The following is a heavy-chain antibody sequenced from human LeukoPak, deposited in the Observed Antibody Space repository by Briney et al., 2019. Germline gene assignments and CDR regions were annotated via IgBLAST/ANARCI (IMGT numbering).Heavy chain of an antibody. CDR2: IYSGGST. CDR1: GFTVSSNY. Sequence: GGSLRLSCAASGFTVSSNYMSWVRQAPGKGLEWVSVIYSGGSTYYADSVKGRFTISRDNSKNTLYLQMNSLRAEDTDVYYCARGVGGPTTIDYWGQGTLVTVSS. V-gene: IGHV3-66*02. CDR3: ARGVGGPTTIDY. D-gene: IGHD3-16*01. J-gene: IGHJ4*02.